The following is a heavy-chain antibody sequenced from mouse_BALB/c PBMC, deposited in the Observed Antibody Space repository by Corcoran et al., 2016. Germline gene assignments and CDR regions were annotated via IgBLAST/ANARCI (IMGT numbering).Heavy chain of an antibody. CDR3: ARNYGSSYDWYFDV. CDR2: ILPGSGST. CDR1: GYTFSSYW. J-gene: IGHJ1*01. Sequence: QVQLQQSGAELMKPGASVKISCKATGYTFSSYWIEWVKQRPGHGLEWIGEILPGSGSTNYNEKFKGKATFTADTSSNKAYMQLSSLTSEDSAVYYCARNYGSSYDWYFDVWGAGTTVTVSS. D-gene: IGHD1-1*01. V-gene: IGHV1-9*01.